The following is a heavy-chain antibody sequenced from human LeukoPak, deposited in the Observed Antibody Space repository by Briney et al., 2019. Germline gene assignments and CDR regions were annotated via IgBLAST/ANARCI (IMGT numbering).Heavy chain of an antibody. D-gene: IGHD3-10*01. V-gene: IGHV4-34*01. CDR1: GGSFSGYY. CDR2: INHSGST. Sequence: PSETLSLTCAVYGGSFSGYYWSWIRQPPGKGLEWIGEINHSGSTNYNPSLKSRVTISVDTSKNQFSLKLSSVTAADTAVYYCARQMYYYGSNDYWGQGTLVTVSS. CDR3: ARQMYYYGSNDY. J-gene: IGHJ4*02.